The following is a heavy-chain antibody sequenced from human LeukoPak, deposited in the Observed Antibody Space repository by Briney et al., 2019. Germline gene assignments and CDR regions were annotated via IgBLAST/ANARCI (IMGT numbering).Heavy chain of an antibody. Sequence: SETLSLTCAVYGGSFSGYYWSWIRQPPGKGLEWIGEINHSGSTNYNPSLKSRVTISVDTSKNQFSLKLSSATAADTAVYYCARDHYYDINWFDPWGQGTLVTVSS. D-gene: IGHD3-22*01. CDR3: ARDHYYDINWFDP. V-gene: IGHV4-34*01. CDR1: GGSFSGYY. CDR2: INHSGST. J-gene: IGHJ5*02.